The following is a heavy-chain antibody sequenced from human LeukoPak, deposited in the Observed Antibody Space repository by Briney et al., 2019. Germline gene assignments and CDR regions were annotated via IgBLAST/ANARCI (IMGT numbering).Heavy chain of an antibody. Sequence: SETLSLTCAVYGGCFSGYYWSWIRQPPGKGLEWIGEINHSGSTNYNPSLKSRVTISVDTSKNQFSLKLSSVTAADTAVYYCARGRGGGGSCYGMDVWGQGTTVTVSS. CDR2: INHSGST. V-gene: IGHV4-34*01. CDR1: GGCFSGYY. CDR3: ARGRGGGGSCYGMDV. J-gene: IGHJ6*02. D-gene: IGHD2-15*01.